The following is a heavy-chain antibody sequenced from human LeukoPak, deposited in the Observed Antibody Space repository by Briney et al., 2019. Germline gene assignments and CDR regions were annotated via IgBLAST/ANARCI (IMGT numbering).Heavy chain of an antibody. CDR3: ARRLAAAGYLPDY. J-gene: IGHJ4*02. CDR2: MNPNSGNT. CDR1: GYTFTSYD. Sequence: ASVKVSCKASGYTFTSYDINWVRQATGQGLEWMGWMNPNSGNTGYAQKFQGRVTMTRDTSISTAYMELTSLTSEDTAVYYCARRLAAAGYLPDYWGPGSLVTVSS. V-gene: IGHV1-8*02. D-gene: IGHD6-13*01.